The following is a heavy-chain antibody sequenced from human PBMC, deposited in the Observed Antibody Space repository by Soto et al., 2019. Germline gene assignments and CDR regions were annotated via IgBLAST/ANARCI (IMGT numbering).Heavy chain of an antibody. CDR2: VYSSGAT. V-gene: IGHV4-4*07. CDR3: TKGPHWNYYYYGVDV. CDR1: GDSVNNYY. J-gene: IGHJ6*02. D-gene: IGHD1-1*01. Sequence: SETLSLTCTVSGDSVNNYYWSWIRQPAGRGLEWIGRVYSSGATNYNPSLNGRVTMSVDTSRNQFSLRLSSVTAADTAIYYCTKGPHWNYYYYGVDVWGQGTAVT.